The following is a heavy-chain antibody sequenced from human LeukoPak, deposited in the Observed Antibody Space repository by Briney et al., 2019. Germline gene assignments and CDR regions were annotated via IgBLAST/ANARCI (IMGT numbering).Heavy chain of an antibody. J-gene: IGHJ5*02. CDR3: ARDKGAAAMRWFDP. CDR1: GFTFSSYS. Sequence: GGSLRLSCAASGFTFSSYSMNWVRQAPGKGLEWVSYISNSSSTIYYADSVKGRFTISRDNAKNSLYLQMNSLRAEDTAVYYCARDKGAAAMRWFDPWGQGTLVTVSS. D-gene: IGHD2-2*01. V-gene: IGHV3-48*01. CDR2: ISNSSSTI.